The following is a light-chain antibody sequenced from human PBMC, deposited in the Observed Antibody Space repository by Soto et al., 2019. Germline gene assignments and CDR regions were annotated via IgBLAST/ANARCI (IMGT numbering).Light chain of an antibody. V-gene: IGLV2-14*01. CDR1: SSDVGAYNY. CDR3: STYINSITFVI. CDR2: EVS. J-gene: IGLJ2*01. Sequence: QSALTQPASVSGSPGQSITISCTGTSSDVGAYNYISWYQQHPGKAPKLMIYEVSNRPSGVSTRFSGSKSGNTASLTISGLQAEDEGGYYCSTYINSITFVIFGGGTKLTVL.